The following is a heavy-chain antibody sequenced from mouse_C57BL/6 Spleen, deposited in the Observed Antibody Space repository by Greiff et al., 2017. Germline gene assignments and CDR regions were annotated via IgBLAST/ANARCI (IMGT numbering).Heavy chain of an antibody. V-gene: IGHV5-16*01. J-gene: IGHJ2*01. Sequence: EVQRVESEGGLVQPGSSMKLSCTASGFTFSDYYMAWVRQVPEKGLEWVANINYDGSSTYYLDSLKSRFIISRDNAKNILYLQMSSLKSEDTATYYCARGGYDYDLFDYWGQGTTLTVSS. D-gene: IGHD2-4*01. CDR3: ARGGYDYDLFDY. CDR2: INYDGSST. CDR1: GFTFSDYY.